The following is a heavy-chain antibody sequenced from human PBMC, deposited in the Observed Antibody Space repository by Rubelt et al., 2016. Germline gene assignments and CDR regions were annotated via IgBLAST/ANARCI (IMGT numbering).Heavy chain of an antibody. J-gene: IGHJ4*02. CDR3: ARDRGRTPFDY. CDR1: GGSVSTGSYF. CDR2: FYSGST. V-gene: IGHV4-61*01. D-gene: IGHD1-14*01. Sequence: QVQLRESGPGLVKPSETLSLTCSVSGGSVSTGSYFWNWIRQPPGKGLEWIGYFYSGSTNYKPSLKSRFTISVDTSKNLFSLNLRSVTAADTAVYYCARDRGRTPFDYWGQGILVTVPS.